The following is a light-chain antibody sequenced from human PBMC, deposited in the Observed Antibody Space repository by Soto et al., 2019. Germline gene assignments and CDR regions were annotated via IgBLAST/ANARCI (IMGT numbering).Light chain of an antibody. V-gene: IGKV3-20*01. Sequence: EIVLTQSPGTLSLSPGERATLSCRASQSVSSSYLAWYQQKPGQAPRLLIYGASSRATGIPDRFSGSGSGTDLTLTISRLEPEDFAVYYCQQYGSSRRWTFGQGTKVEIK. CDR1: QSVSSSY. CDR2: GAS. CDR3: QQYGSSRRWT. J-gene: IGKJ1*01.